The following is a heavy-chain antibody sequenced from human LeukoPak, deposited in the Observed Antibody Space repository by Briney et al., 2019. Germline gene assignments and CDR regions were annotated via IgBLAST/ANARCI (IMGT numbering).Heavy chain of an antibody. CDR1: TFTLSTSW. V-gene: IGHV3-7*05. Sequence: PGGSLRLSCTASTFTLSTSWMTWVRQAPGRGLEWVANINQDGSDTQYVDSVKGRFTISRDIAKNSVRLQMNSLRVEDTAMYYCARDPYSVSYGAFDIWGQGTMVTVSS. CDR3: ARDPYSVSYGAFDI. CDR2: INQDGSDT. D-gene: IGHD1-26*01. J-gene: IGHJ3*02.